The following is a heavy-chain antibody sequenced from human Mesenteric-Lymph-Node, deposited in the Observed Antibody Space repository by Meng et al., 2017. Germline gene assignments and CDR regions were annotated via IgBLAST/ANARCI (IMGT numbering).Heavy chain of an antibody. V-gene: IGHV4-61*01. CDR2: IYYSGST. CDR3: VRESISSTTNWFDP. Sequence: GSLRLSCAVSGYSISSGYYWSWIRQPPGKGLEWIGYIYYSGSTNYSPSLKSRLTLSVDTSKNLFSLKLSSVTAADTAVYYCVRESISSTTNWFDPWGQGTLVTVSS. CDR1: GYSISSGYY. D-gene: IGHD6-6*01. J-gene: IGHJ5*02.